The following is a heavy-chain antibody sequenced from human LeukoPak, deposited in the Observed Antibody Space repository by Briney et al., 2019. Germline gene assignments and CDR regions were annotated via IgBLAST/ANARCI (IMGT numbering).Heavy chain of an antibody. Sequence: ASVKVSCKASGYTFTSYDINWVRQATGQGLEWMGWMNPISGNTGYAQKFQGRVTMTRNTSISIAYMELSSLRSDDTAVYYCARATGKDILTGRKLDNWGQGTLVTVSS. V-gene: IGHV1-8*01. CDR3: ARATGKDILTGRKLDN. CDR1: GYTFTSYD. D-gene: IGHD3-9*01. CDR2: MNPISGNT. J-gene: IGHJ4*02.